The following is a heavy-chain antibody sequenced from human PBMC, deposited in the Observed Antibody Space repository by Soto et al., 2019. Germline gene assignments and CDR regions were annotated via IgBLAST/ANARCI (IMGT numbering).Heavy chain of an antibody. D-gene: IGHD3-10*01. CDR3: ATKRRHQCWTRGITAPDMDV. Sequence: EASVKVSCKVSGYTLTELSMHWVRQAPGKGLEWMGGFDPEDGETIYAQKFQGRVTMTEDTSTDTAYMELSSLRSEDAAVYYCATKRRHQCWTRGITAPDMDVWGKGTTGTVSS. V-gene: IGHV1-24*01. J-gene: IGHJ6*03. CDR1: GYTLTELS. CDR2: FDPEDGET.